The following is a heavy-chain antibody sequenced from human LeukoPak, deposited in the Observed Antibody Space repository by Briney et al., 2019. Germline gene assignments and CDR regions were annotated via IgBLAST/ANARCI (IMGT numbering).Heavy chain of an antibody. CDR3: AKVQFAGTTGRYYFDY. CDR1: GFTFDDYA. CDR2: ISWNSGSI. J-gene: IGHJ4*02. D-gene: IGHD1-1*01. V-gene: IGHV3-9*01. Sequence: GGSLRLSCAASGFTFDDYAMHWVRQAPGKGLEWVSGISWNSGSIGYADSVKGRFTISRDNAKNSLYLQMNSLRAEDTALYYCAKVQFAGTTGRYYFDYWGQGTLVTVSS.